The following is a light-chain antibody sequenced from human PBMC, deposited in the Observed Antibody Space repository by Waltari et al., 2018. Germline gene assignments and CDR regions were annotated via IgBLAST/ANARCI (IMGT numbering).Light chain of an antibody. CDR1: SSNIGSKS. J-gene: IGLJ3*02. Sequence: QSVLTQPPSASGTPGQRVPISCSGSSSNIGSKSVNWYQHLPGTAPKVLIYINNRRPSGVPDRFSGSKSGTSASLAISGLQSEDEADYYCAAWDDSLNAWVFGGGTKLTVL. CDR2: INN. CDR3: AAWDDSLNAWV. V-gene: IGLV1-44*01.